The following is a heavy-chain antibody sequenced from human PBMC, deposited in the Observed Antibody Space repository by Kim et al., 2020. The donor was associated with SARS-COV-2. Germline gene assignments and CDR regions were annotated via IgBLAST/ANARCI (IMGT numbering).Heavy chain of an antibody. CDR3: AREVLSGATGLTY. J-gene: IGHJ4*02. Sequence: NYAQTCRDRLSIARDTSASTVYMEQKSLTSDDTAVYYCAREVLSGATGLTYWGQGTLVTVSS. V-gene: IGHV1-18*01. D-gene: IGHD3-10*01.